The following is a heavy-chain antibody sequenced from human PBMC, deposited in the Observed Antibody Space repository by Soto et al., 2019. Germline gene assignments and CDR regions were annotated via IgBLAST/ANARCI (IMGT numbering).Heavy chain of an antibody. Sequence: SVQVSCKASGVPFSRYAISWVRQAPGQGLEWMGGIIPIFGTANYAQKFQGRVTITADESTSTAYMELSSLRSEDTAVCYCARCPDDGVWALHRVCFEPWGQGTLVTVSS. J-gene: IGHJ5*02. CDR1: GVPFSRYA. D-gene: IGHD2-8*01. CDR3: ARCPDDGVWALHRVCFEP. V-gene: IGHV1-69*13. CDR2: IIPIFGTA.